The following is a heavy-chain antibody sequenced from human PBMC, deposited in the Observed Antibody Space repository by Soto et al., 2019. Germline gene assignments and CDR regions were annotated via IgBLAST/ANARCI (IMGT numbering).Heavy chain of an antibody. V-gene: IGHV3-30-3*01. D-gene: IGHD2-2*01. CDR3: ARARVPAAIIAGDY. CDR2: ISYDGSNK. J-gene: IGHJ4*02. CDR1: GFTFSNYA. Sequence: GGSLRLSCAASGFTFSNYAMHWVRQAPGKGLEWVAVISYDGSNKYYADSVKGRFTISRDNSKNTLSLQMNSLRAEDTAVYYCARARVPAAIIAGDYWGQGTLVTVSS.